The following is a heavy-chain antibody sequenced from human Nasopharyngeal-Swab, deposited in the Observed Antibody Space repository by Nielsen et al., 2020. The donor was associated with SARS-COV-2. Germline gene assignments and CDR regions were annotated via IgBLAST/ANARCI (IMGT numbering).Heavy chain of an antibody. V-gene: IGHV1-69*06. Sequence: SVKVSCKASGGTFSSYAISWVRQAPGQGLEWMGGIIPIFGTANYAQKFQGRVTITADKSTSTAHMELSSLRSEDTAVYYCARVGAFRGNYGDYEVYWGQGTLVTVSS. J-gene: IGHJ4*02. D-gene: IGHD4-17*01. CDR3: ARVGAFRGNYGDYEVY. CDR2: IIPIFGTA. CDR1: GGTFSSYA.